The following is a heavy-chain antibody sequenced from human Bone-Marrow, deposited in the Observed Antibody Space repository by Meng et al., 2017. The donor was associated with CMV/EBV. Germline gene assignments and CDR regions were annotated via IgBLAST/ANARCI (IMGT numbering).Heavy chain of an antibody. V-gene: IGHV3-15*01. D-gene: IGHD3-16*01. CDR2: IKSKTDGGTT. Sequence: ETLSLTCAASGFTFSNAWMNWVRQAPGKGLEWVGRIKSKTDGGTTDYVAPVKGRFTSSRDDSKNTLYLQMNSLKTEDTAVYYCTTDALNYGVYGMDVWGQGTTVTVSS. CDR1: GFTFSNAW. J-gene: IGHJ6*02. CDR3: TTDALNYGVYGMDV.